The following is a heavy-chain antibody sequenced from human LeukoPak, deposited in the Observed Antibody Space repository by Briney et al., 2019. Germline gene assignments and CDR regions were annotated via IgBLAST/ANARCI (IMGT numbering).Heavy chain of an antibody. CDR2: IKSDGSGT. V-gene: IGHV3-74*01. J-gene: IGHJ4*02. CDR3: TRGAIGAPGPIDY. D-gene: IGHD6-13*01. Sequence: GALRLSCAASGFIFSDYWMHWVRQAPGKGLVWVSRIKSDGSGTNYADSVKGRFTISRDNAKNTLYLQMNSLRAEDTAVYYCTRGAIGAPGPIDYWGQGTLVTVSS. CDR1: GFIFSDYW.